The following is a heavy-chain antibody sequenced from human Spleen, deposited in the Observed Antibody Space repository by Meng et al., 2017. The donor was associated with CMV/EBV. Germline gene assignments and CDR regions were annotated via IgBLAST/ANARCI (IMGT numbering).Heavy chain of an antibody. CDR2: IYYSGST. CDR1: GGSISSYY. V-gene: IGHV4-59*01. D-gene: IGHD1-26*01. CDR3: SRDAGATIYFDY. Sequence: GSLRLSCTVSGGSISSYYWSWIRQPPGKGLEWIGYIYYSGSTNYNPSLKSRVTISVDTSKNQFPLKLSSVTAADTAVYYCSRDAGATIYFDYWGQGTLVTVSS. J-gene: IGHJ4*02.